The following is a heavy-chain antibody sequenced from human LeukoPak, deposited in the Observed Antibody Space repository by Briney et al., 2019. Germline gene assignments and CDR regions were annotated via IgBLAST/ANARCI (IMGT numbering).Heavy chain of an antibody. CDR3: ATYSILNAREFRY. D-gene: IGHD4-11*01. CDR1: GFTFSNSW. Sequence: TGGSLRLSCAGSGFTFSNSWMGWVRHAPGKGLEWVANVQHIGGETYYVDSVKGRFTISRDNAKNSVYLQMNSLGADDTAVYYCATYSILNAREFRYWGQGTLVTVTS. V-gene: IGHV3-7*01. J-gene: IGHJ1*01. CDR2: VQHIGGET.